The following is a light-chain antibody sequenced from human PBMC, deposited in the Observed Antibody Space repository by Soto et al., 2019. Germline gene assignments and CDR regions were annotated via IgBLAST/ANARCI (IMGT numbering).Light chain of an antibody. V-gene: IGLV2-23*01. CDR2: EGS. CDR3: CSYAGSSTVV. CDR1: SSDVGSYNL. Sequence: QSALTQPASVSGSPGQSITISCTGTSSDVGSYNLVSWYQQHPGKAPKLMIYEGSKRPSGVSNRFSGSKSGNTASLTISGLQEDDEDYYYCCSYAGSSTVVFGGGTKLTVL. J-gene: IGLJ2*01.